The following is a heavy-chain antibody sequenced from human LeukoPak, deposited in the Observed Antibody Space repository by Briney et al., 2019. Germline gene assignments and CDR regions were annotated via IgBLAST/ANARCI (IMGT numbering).Heavy chain of an antibody. J-gene: IGHJ4*02. D-gene: IGHD1-26*01. V-gene: IGHV3-74*01. CDR1: GFTFSNYW. CDR3: ARGAGIVGSTTPFDY. Sequence: GGSLRLSCAASGFTFSNYWMHWVRHTPGKGLVWVSRINTDGTTRYADSVKGRLTISRDNAKNTLYLQMDSLRAEDTAVYYCARGAGIVGSTTPFDYWGQGALVTVSS. CDR2: INTDGTT.